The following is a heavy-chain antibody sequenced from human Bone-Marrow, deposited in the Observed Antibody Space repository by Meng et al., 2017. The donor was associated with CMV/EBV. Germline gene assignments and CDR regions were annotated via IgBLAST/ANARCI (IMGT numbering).Heavy chain of an antibody. J-gene: IGHJ6*02. Sequence: ASVKVSCKASGYTFTGYYMHWVRQAPGQGLEWMGWINPNSGGTNYAQKFQGRVTMTRDTSISTAYMELSRLRSEDTAVYYCARGDPKFYYYYGMDVWGQGTTVTVSS. CDR2: INPNSGGT. V-gene: IGHV1-2*02. CDR1: GYTFTGYY. CDR3: ARGDPKFYYYYGMDV.